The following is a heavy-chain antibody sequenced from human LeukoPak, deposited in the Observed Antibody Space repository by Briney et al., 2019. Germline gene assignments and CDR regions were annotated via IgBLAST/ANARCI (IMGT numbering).Heavy chain of an antibody. Sequence: ASVKVSCKASGYTFTSYGISWVRQAPGQGLEWMGWISAYNGNTNYAQKLQGRVTMTTDTSTSTAYMELRSLRSEDTAVYYCARGSVRYSSSWARHYFDYWGQGTLVTVSS. D-gene: IGHD6-13*01. CDR1: GYTFTSYG. CDR3: ARGSVRYSSSWARHYFDY. CDR2: ISAYNGNT. J-gene: IGHJ4*02. V-gene: IGHV1-18*01.